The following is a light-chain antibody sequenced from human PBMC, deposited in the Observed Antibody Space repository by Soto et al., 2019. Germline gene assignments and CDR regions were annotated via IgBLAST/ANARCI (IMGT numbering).Light chain of an antibody. J-gene: IGKJ1*01. CDR2: DAS. Sequence: EIVLTQSPATLSLSPGERATLSCRASQSVSSYLAWYQQKPGQAPRLLIYDASNRATGIPARFSGSGSGTDFTLTISSREPEDVAVYYCQQRSNWPWTFGQGTKVEIK. CDR3: QQRSNWPWT. V-gene: IGKV3-11*01. CDR1: QSVSSY.